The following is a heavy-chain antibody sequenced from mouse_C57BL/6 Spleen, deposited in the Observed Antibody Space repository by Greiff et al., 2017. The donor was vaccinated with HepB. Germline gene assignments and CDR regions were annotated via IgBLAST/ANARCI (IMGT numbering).Heavy chain of an antibody. V-gene: IGHV7-3*01. CDR2: IRNKANGYTT. CDR3: ARSSYYSIFDY. D-gene: IGHD2-5*01. CDR1: GFTFTDYY. J-gene: IGHJ2*01. Sequence: EVNLVESGGGLVQPGGSLSLSCAASGFTFTDYYMSWVRQPPGKALEWLGFIRNKANGYTTEYSASVKGRFTISRDNSQSILYLQMNALRAEDSATYYCARSSYYSIFDYWGQGTTLTVSS.